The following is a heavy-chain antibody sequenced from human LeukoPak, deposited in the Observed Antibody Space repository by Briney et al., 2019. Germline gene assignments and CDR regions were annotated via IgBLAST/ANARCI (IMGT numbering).Heavy chain of an antibody. D-gene: IGHD5-12*01. CDR1: GGSISSYY. Sequence: SEALSLTCTVSGGSISSYYWSWIRQPAGKGLEWIGRFYSGGSADYNPSLKSRVTMSVDTSKNQFSLKLSAVTAADTAVYYCARVYSGYDLPGSLANYYFDYWGQGTLVTVSS. V-gene: IGHV4-4*07. CDR2: FYSGGSA. J-gene: IGHJ4*02. CDR3: ARVYSGYDLPGSLANYYFDY.